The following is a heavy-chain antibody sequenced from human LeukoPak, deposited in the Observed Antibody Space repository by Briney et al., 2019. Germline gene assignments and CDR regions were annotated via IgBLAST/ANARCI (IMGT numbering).Heavy chain of an antibody. D-gene: IGHD3-10*01. Sequence: ASVKVSCKASGYTFTSYGISWVRQAPGQGLEWMGWISAYNGNTNYAQKLQGRVTMTTDTSTSTAYMELRSLRSDDTAVYYCARDYSLLLWFGESVNWFDPWGQGTLVTVSS. CDR1: GYTFTSYG. CDR3: ARDYSLLLWFGESVNWFDP. J-gene: IGHJ5*02. CDR2: ISAYNGNT. V-gene: IGHV1-18*01.